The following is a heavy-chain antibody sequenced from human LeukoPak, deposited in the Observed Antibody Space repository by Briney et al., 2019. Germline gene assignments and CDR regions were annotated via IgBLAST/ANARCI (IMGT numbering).Heavy chain of an antibody. CDR2: INHSGST. Sequence: KSSETLSLTCAVYGGSFSGYYWSWIRQPPGMGLEWIGEINHSGSTNYNPSLKSRVTISVDTSKNQFSLKLSSVTAADTAVYYCARAATPDDAFDIWGQGTMVTVSS. CDR3: ARAATPDDAFDI. D-gene: IGHD1-26*01. CDR1: GGSFSGYY. J-gene: IGHJ3*02. V-gene: IGHV4-34*09.